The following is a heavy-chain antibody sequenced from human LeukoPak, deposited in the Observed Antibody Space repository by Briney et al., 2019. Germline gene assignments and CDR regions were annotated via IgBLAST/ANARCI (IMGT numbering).Heavy chain of an antibody. D-gene: IGHD6-13*01. Sequence: GGSLRLSCAASGFTFSSYAMSWVRQAPGKGLEWVSAISGSGGSTYYADSVKGRSTISRDNSKNTLYLQMNSLRAEDTAVYYCAKDLLAAAGNNWFDPWGQGTLVTVSS. CDR2: ISGSGGST. J-gene: IGHJ5*02. CDR1: GFTFSSYA. CDR3: AKDLLAAAGNNWFDP. V-gene: IGHV3-23*01.